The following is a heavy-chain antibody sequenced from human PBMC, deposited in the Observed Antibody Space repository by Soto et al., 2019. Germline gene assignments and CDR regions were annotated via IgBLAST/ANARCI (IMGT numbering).Heavy chain of an antibody. CDR1: GLIVSDNY. D-gene: IGHD5-18*01. J-gene: IGHJ4*02. CDR3: ARDDGGYRYGGRQYHFDL. Sequence: GGSLRLSCVASGLIVSDNYMNWVRQAPGKGLEWVSIIYAGGSTYYADSVKGRFTISRDNAKNSVYLQMNSLRAEDASVYYCARDDGGYRYGGRQYHFDLWGQGTLVTVSS. V-gene: IGHV3-53*01. CDR2: IYAGGST.